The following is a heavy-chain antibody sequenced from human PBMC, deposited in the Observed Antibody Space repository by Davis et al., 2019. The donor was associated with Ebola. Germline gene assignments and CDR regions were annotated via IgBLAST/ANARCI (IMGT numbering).Heavy chain of an antibody. CDR3: ARQVYYYYGMDV. Sequence: GGSLRLSCKGSGYSFTSYWIGWVRQMPGKGLEWMGRIDPSDSYTNYSPSFQGHVTISADKSISTAYLQWSSLKASDTAMYYCARQVYYYYGMDVWGQGTTVTVSS. J-gene: IGHJ6*02. CDR1: GYSFTSYW. CDR2: IDPSDSYT. V-gene: IGHV5-10-1*01.